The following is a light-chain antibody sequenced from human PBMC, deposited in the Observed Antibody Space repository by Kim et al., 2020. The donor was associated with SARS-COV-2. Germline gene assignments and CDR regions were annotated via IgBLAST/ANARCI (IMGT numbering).Light chain of an antibody. CDR2: LGS. CDR3: MQALQTPVT. Sequence: EPASISCRSSQSLLHSNGYNYLDWYLQKPGQSPQLLIYLGSNRASGVPDRFSGSGSGTDFTLKISRVEAEDVGVYYCMQALQTPVTFGPGTKGISN. J-gene: IGKJ3*01. V-gene: IGKV2-28*01. CDR1: QSLLHSNGYNY.